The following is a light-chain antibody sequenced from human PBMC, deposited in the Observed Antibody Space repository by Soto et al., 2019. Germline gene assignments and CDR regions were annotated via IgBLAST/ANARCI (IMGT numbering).Light chain of an antibody. V-gene: IGKV3-20*01. CDR2: GAS. CDR1: QSVSSSY. Sequence: IVLTQSPGTLSLSPGERATLSCRASQSVSSSYLAWYQQKPGQAPRLLIYGASSRATGIPDRFSGSGSGTAFTLTISRLEPEDSAVYYCQQYGTSPWTFGQGTKVEI. J-gene: IGKJ1*01. CDR3: QQYGTSPWT.